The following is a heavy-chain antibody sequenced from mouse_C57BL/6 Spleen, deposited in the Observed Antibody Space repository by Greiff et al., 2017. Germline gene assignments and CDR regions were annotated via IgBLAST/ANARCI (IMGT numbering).Heavy chain of an antibody. J-gene: IGHJ2*01. V-gene: IGHV5-17*01. CDR3: ARKEIYFDY. CDR2: ISSGSSTI. CDR1: GFTFSDYG. Sequence: EVKLMESGGGLVKPGGSLKLSCAASGFTFSDYGMHWVRQAPEKGLEWVAYISSGSSTIYYADTVKGRFTISRDNAENTLFLQMTSLRSEDTAMYYCARKEIYFDYWGQGTTLTVSS.